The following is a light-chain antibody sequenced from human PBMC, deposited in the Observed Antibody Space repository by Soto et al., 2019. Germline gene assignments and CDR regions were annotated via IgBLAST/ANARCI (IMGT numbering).Light chain of an antibody. V-gene: IGKV3-20*01. Sequence: EKVLTPSPGTLSLSPGERAPLSCRASQSVSSSYLAWYQQKPGQAPRLLIYGASSRATGIPDRFSGSGSGTDFTLTISRLEPEDFAVYYCQQYGSSRGAFGGGTKVDIK. J-gene: IGKJ4*01. CDR2: GAS. CDR3: QQYGSSRGA. CDR1: QSVSSSY.